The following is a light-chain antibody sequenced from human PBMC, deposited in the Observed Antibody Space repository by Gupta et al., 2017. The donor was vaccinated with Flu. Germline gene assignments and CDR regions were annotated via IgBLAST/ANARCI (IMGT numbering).Light chain of an antibody. CDR1: SSDVGGYNY. V-gene: IGLV2-14*01. CDR3: SSYTTSSTLV. J-gene: IGLJ3*02. Sequence: QSALTQSASVSGSPGQSITISCTGTSSDVGGYNYVSWYQQHPGKAPKLMIYEVSNRPSGVSNRFSGSKSGNTASLTISGLQAEVAADYYCSSYTTSSTLVFGGGTKLTVL. CDR2: EVS.